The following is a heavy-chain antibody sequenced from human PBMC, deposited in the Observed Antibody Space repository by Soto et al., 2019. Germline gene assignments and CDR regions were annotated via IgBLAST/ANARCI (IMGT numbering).Heavy chain of an antibody. CDR1: GGTFSSYA. CDR3: ARGRRWLPFWGWFDP. Sequence: QVQLVQSGAEVKKPGSSVKVSCKASGGTFSSYAISWVRQAPGQGLEWMGGIIPIFGTANYAQKFPGRVTITADKSTSTAYMELSSLRSEDTAVYYCARGRRWLPFWGWFDPWGKGTLGTVSS. V-gene: IGHV1-69*06. D-gene: IGHD5-12*01. CDR2: IIPIFGTA. J-gene: IGHJ5*02.